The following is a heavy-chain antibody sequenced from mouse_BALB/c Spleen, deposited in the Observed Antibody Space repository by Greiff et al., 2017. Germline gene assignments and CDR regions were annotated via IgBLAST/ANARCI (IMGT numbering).Heavy chain of an antibody. D-gene: IGHD1-1*01. CDR2: IYPGGGYT. J-gene: IGHJ4*01. V-gene: IGHV1-63*02. Sequence: VQLQQSGAELVRPGTSVKISCKASGYTFTNYWLGWVKQRPGHGLEWIGDIYPGGGYTNYNEKFKGKATLTAGTSSSTAYMQLSSLTSEDSAVYFCARLTTVVARLAMDYWGQGTSVTVSS. CDR3: ARLTTVVARLAMDY. CDR1: GYTFTNYW.